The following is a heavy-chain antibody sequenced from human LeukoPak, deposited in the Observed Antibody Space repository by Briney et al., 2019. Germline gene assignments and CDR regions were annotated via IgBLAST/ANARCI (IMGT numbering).Heavy chain of an antibody. CDR1: GFTFSSYS. Sequence: GGSMRLSRAAAGFTFSSYSMNWVRQAAGKGLEWVSSISSSSSYIYYADSVKGRFSISRDSSKNTLFLQMNRLRPEDAAVYYCAKAPVTACRGAFCYPFDYWGLGTLVTVSS. CDR3: AKAPVTACRGAFCYPFDY. J-gene: IGHJ4*02. V-gene: IGHV3-21*03. CDR2: ISSSSSYI. D-gene: IGHD2-15*01.